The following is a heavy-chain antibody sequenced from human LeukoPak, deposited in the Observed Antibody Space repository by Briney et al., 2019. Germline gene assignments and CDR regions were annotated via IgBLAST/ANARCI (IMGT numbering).Heavy chain of an antibody. Sequence: GESLKISCKGSGYSFTNYWIGWVRQMPGKGLEWMGIIYPGDSDTRYSPSFQGQVTISGDKSISTAYLQWGSLKASDTAIYYCARQPFGSVDYYFDYWGQGTLVTVSS. CDR2: IYPGDSDT. D-gene: IGHD3-10*01. J-gene: IGHJ4*02. CDR3: ARQPFGSVDYYFDY. V-gene: IGHV5-51*01. CDR1: GYSFTNYW.